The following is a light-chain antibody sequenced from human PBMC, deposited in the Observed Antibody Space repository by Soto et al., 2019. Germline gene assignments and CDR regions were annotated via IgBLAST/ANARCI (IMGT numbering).Light chain of an antibody. J-gene: IGKJ1*01. Sequence: IVLMLSPGTLSLSAAARATLSCRASQSMTKSYIAWYQKKPGQAPRLLIYAASIRAPGIPDKFSGSGSGTDYSLTINRLQAEDSAVYYCHQYDNAPQTFGQGTKVDIK. V-gene: IGKV3-20*01. CDR1: QSMTKSY. CDR3: HQYDNAPQT. CDR2: AAS.